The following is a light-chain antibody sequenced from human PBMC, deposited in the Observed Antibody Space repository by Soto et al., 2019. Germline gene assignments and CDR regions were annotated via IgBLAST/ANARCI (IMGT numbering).Light chain of an antibody. CDR2: DAS. CDR1: QSVSRSF. V-gene: IGKV3-20*01. J-gene: IGKJ5*01. Sequence: DIGLTQSPGTMSFAPGERATLSCRVRQSVSRSFLAWYHHKPGQAPRLRIYDASIRATGIPDRLSGSGSGTDFTLSISILEPEDCAVYFCHQSGFSLIPFGQGTRVEI. CDR3: HQSGFSLIP.